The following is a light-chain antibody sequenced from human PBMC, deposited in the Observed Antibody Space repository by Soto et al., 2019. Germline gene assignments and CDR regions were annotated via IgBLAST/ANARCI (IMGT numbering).Light chain of an antibody. CDR3: QSYDSSLYGYYV. CDR2: GNN. CDR1: GTVYDGHWD. J-gene: IGLJ1*01. V-gene: IGLV1-40*01. Sequence: QSVLSQPPSVSGAPGQRVTIYCSGIGTVYDGHWDVHWYQHLPGTVPKLLIYGNNNRASGVPDRFSGSKSGASASLAIVGLQPEDEADYYCQSYDSSLYGYYVFGTGTKVTVL.